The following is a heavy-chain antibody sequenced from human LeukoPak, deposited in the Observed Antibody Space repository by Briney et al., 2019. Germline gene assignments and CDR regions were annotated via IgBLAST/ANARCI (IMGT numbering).Heavy chain of an antibody. V-gene: IGHV3-23*01. J-gene: IGHJ4*02. CDR1: GFTVSSYG. CDR2: ITVSGETT. D-gene: IGHD6-19*01. Sequence: GGSPRLSCAVCGFTVSSYGMSWVRQAPGKGLEWVSAITVSGETTYYADSVKGRFIISRDNSKNTLYLQMNSLRAEDTAVYYCAQVYSSGWFPYWGQGTLVTISS. CDR3: AQVYSSGWFPY.